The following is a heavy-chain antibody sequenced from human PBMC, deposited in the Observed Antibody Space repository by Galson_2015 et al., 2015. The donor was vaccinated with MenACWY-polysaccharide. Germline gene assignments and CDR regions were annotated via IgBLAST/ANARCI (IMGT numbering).Heavy chain of an antibody. D-gene: IGHD4-23*01. CDR1: GYRFTTYG. J-gene: IGHJ4*02. Sequence: SVKVSCKASGYRFTTYGISWVRQAPGQGLEWVAWISPYNGNTNYAQKFQGRVTMTTDASTSTAYMELRSLRSDDTAVYYCATDRGATVVLFFDYWGQGTLVTVSS. V-gene: IGHV1-18*01. CDR2: ISPYNGNT. CDR3: ATDRGATVVLFFDY.